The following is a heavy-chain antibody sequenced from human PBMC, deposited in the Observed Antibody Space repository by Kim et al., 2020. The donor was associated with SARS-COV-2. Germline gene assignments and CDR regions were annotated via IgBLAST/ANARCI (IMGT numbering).Heavy chain of an antibody. CDR1: GFTFSSYA. V-gene: IGHV3-30*04. D-gene: IGHD6-19*01. CDR2: ISYDGSNK. J-gene: IGHJ4*02. CDR3: ARELDSSGWPHTFDY. Sequence: GWSLRLSCAASGFTFSSYAMHWVRQAPGKGLEWVAVISYDGSNKYYADSVKGRFTISRDNSKNTLYLQMNSLRAADTAVYYCARELDSSGWPHTFDYWGQGTLVTVSS.